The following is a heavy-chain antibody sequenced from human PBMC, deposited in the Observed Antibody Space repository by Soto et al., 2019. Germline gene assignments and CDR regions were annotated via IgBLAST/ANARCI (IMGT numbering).Heavy chain of an antibody. Sequence: QVQLVQSGAEVKKPGSSVKVSCKASGGTFSSYAISWVRQAPGQGLEWMGGITPIFGKANYAQKFQGRVTITADESTSTAYMELSSLRSEDTAVYYCARVQGLPSIAVAGPLAGWGQGTLVTVSS. J-gene: IGHJ4*02. CDR1: GGTFSSYA. V-gene: IGHV1-69*01. CDR3: ARVQGLPSIAVAGPLAG. CDR2: ITPIFGKA. D-gene: IGHD6-19*01.